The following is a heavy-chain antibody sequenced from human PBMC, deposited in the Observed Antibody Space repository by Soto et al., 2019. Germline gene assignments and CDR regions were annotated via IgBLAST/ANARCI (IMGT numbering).Heavy chain of an antibody. CDR1: GGSISSGDYY. CDR3: ARDTVPKYGMDV. CDR2: IYYSGST. J-gene: IGHJ6*02. Sequence: SETLSLTCTVSGGSISSGDYYWSWIRQPPGKGLEWIGYIYYSGSTYYNPSLKSRVTISVDTSKNQFSLKLSSVTAADTAVYYCARDTVPKYGMDVWGQGTTVTVSS. D-gene: IGHD4-17*01. V-gene: IGHV4-30-4*01.